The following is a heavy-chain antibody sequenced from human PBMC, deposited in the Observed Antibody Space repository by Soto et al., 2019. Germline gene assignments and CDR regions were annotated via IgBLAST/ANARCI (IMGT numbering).Heavy chain of an antibody. D-gene: IGHD2-15*01. V-gene: IGHV3-23*01. CDR1: GFTFSSYA. Sequence: GGSLRLSCAGSGFTFSSYATSWARQAPGKGLEWVSAISGSGGSTYYADSVKGRFTISRDNSKNTLYLQMNSLRAEDTAVYYCAKAKVVVAATSNSYYYYYMDVWGKGTTVTVSS. CDR2: ISGSGGST. CDR3: AKAKVVVAATSNSYYYYYMDV. J-gene: IGHJ6*03.